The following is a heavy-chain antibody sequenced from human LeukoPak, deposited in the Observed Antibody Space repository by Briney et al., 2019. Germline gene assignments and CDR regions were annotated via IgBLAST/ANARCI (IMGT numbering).Heavy chain of an antibody. CDR2: IYYSGNT. CDR1: GDSVSSSNYY. D-gene: IGHD1-26*01. V-gene: IGHV4-39*01. J-gene: IGHJ4*02. CDR3: ARRNRWELLDF. Sequence: PSETLSLTCTVSGDSVSSSNYYWSWIRQPPGKGLEWIGYIYYSGNTYYNPSLKSRVTISLDTSKNQFSLKLGSVTAADTAVYYCARRNRWELLDFWGQGTLVTVSS.